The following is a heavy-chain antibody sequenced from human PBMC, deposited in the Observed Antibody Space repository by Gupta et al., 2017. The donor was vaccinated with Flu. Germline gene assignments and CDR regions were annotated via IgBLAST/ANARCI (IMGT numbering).Heavy chain of an antibody. V-gene: IGHV3-21*01. J-gene: IGHJ4*02. CDR1: GFTFSTYT. D-gene: IGHD3-22*01. CDR3: AHNWAVYDSTGYFDY. CDR2: ISSSSSYI. Sequence: EVHLVESGGGLVKPGGSLRLSCAASGFTFSTYTMNWVRQAPGKGLEWVSSISSSSSYIYYADSVKGRFTISRDNAKNSLYLQMYSLRAEDAAIYYCAHNWAVYDSTGYFDYWGQGALVTVSS.